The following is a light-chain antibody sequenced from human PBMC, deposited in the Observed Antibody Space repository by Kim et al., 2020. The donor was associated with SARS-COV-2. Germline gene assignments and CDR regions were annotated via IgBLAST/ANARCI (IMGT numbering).Light chain of an antibody. CDR1: KLGDKY. J-gene: IGLJ2*01. CDR2: QHS. CDR3: QAWDSSTVV. V-gene: IGLV3-1*01. Sequence: SYELTRPPSVSVSPGQTATITCSGDKLGDKYACWYQQKPGQSPVLVIYQHSKRPSGIPERFFGSNSGNTANLTISGTQAMDEADYYCQAWDSSTVVFGGG.